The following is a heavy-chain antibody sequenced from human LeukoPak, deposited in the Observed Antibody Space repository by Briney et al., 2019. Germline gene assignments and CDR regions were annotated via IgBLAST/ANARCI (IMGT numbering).Heavy chain of an antibody. V-gene: IGHV1-2*06. CDR3: ATSAYFGASPPTVGMDV. CDR2: INPNSGGT. J-gene: IGHJ6*02. Sequence: ASVKVSCKASGYTFTGYYMHWVRQAPGQGLEWMGRINPNSGGTNYAQKFQGRVTMTRDTSISTAYMELSRLRSDDTAVYYCATSAYFGASPPTVGMDVWGQGTTVTVSS. D-gene: IGHD3-10*01. CDR1: GYTFTGYY.